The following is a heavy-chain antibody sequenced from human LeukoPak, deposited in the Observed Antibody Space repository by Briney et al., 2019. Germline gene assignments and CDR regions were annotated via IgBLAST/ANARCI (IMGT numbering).Heavy chain of an antibody. Sequence: SETLSLTCAVYGGSFSGYYWSWIRQPPGKGLEWIGEINHSGSTNYNPSLKSRVTISVDTSKNQFSLKVRSVTAADTAVFYCARRAFPRCYSLWGQGTLITVSS. CDR3: ARRAFPRCYSL. CDR1: GGSFSGYY. J-gene: IGHJ4*02. CDR2: INHSGST. V-gene: IGHV4-34*01. D-gene: IGHD2-15*01.